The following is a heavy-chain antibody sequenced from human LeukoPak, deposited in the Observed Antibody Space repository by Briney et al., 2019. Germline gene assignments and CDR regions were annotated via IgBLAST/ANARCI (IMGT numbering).Heavy chain of an antibody. CDR3: AHRRDDGLVDY. D-gene: IGHD4-17*01. V-gene: IGHV2-5*01. CDR2: IYWNDDK. J-gene: IGHJ4*02. Sequence: SGPTLVKPTQTLTLTCTFSGFSLSTSEVGVGWIRQPPGKALEWLALIYWNDDKRYSPSLKSRLTITKDTSKNQVVLTMTNMDPVDTATYYCAHRRDDGLVDYWGQGTLVTVSP. CDR1: GFSLSTSEVG.